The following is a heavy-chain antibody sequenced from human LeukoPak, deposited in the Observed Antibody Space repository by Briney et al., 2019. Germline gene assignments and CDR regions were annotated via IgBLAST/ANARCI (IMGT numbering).Heavy chain of an antibody. D-gene: IGHD2-2*03. CDR1: GFTFSSYS. CDR3: ARDRWMGI. CDR2: ISSSSSYI. Sequence: GGSLTPSCAASGFTFSSYSMNWVRQAAGKGLEWVSSISSSSSYIYYADSVKGRLTISRDNAKNSLYLQVNSLRAEDTAVYYCARDRWMGIWGQGTMVTVSS. J-gene: IGHJ3*02. V-gene: IGHV3-21*01.